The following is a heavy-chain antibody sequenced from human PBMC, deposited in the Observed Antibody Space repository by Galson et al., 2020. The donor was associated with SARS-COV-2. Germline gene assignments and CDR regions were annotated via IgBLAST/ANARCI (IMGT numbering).Heavy chain of an antibody. CDR3: ARGATSRGWYLPDAFDI. Sequence: GESLKISCAASGFTFSSYDMNWVRQAPGKGLEWVSYISGSDYTIYYADSVKGRFTISRDNAKNSLYLQMNSLRAEDTAVYYCARGATSRGWYLPDAFDIWGQGTMVTVSS. J-gene: IGHJ3*02. CDR2: ISGSDYTI. D-gene: IGHD6-19*01. V-gene: IGHV3-48*03. CDR1: GFTFSSYD.